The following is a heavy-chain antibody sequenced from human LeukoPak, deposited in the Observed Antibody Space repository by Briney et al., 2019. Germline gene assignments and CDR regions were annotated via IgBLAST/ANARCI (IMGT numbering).Heavy chain of an antibody. V-gene: IGHV3-23*01. J-gene: IGHJ5*02. CDR1: GXTLSIYA. CDR2: ISGSGRDT. Sequence: GGSLRLTCSASGXTLSIYAVGWVRQAPGKGLQWVAGISGSGRDTYSAESVKGRFTISRDNVNNTVSLQMNSLRVEDTATYYCVKEYTGSFYNFENWFDPWGQGTVVTVSP. D-gene: IGHD3-10*01. CDR3: VKEYTGSFYNFENWFDP.